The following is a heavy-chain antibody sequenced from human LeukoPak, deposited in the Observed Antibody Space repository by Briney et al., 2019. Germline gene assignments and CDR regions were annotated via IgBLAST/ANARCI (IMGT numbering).Heavy chain of an antibody. V-gene: IGHV1-18*01. D-gene: IGHD1-26*01. CDR3: ARDIGRPEGGYYYMDV. Sequence: GASVKVSCKASGYTFTSYGISWVRQAPGQGLEWMGWISAYNGNTNYAQKLQGRVTMTTDTSTSTAYMELRSLRSDDTAMYYCARDIGRPEGGYYYMDVWGKGTTVIVSS. CDR1: GYTFTSYG. CDR2: ISAYNGNT. J-gene: IGHJ6*03.